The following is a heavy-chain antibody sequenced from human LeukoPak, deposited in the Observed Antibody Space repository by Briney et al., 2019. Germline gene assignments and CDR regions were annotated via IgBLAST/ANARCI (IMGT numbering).Heavy chain of an antibody. V-gene: IGHV3-33*06. J-gene: IGHJ3*02. CDR1: GFTFSSYG. CDR2: IWYDGSNK. Sequence: PGGPLRLSCAASGFTFSSYGMHWVRQAPGKGLEWVAVIWYDGSNKYYADSVKGRFTISRDNSKNTLYLQMNSLRAEDTAVYYCAKDYYDSSGNDAFDIWGQGTMVTVSS. D-gene: IGHD3-22*01. CDR3: AKDYYDSSGNDAFDI.